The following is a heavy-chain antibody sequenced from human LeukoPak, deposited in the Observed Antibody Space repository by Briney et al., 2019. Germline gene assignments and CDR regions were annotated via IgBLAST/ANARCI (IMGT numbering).Heavy chain of an antibody. CDR3: AKGAARSYYYYMDV. CDR1: GFTFDDYA. Sequence: PGGSLRLSCAASGFTFDDYAMHWVRQAPGKGLEWVSGISWNSGSIGYADSVKGRFTISRDNAKNSLYLQMNSLRAEDMALYYCAKGAARSYYYYMDVWGKGTTVTVSS. J-gene: IGHJ6*03. CDR2: ISWNSGSI. V-gene: IGHV3-9*03. D-gene: IGHD6-6*01.